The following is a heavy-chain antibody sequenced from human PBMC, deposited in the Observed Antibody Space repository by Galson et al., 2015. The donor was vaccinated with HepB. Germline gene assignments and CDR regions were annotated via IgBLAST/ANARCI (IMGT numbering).Heavy chain of an antibody. CDR1: GYTFTGYY. V-gene: IGHV1-2*06. J-gene: IGHJ6*03. CDR2: INPNSGGT. CDR3: ARVARVDYSRGYYYMDV. Sequence: SVKVSCKASGYTFTGYYMHWVRQAPGQGLEWMGRINPNSGGTNYAQKFQGRVTMTRDTSISTAYMELSRLRSDDTAVYYCARVARVDYSRGYYYMDVWGKGTTVTVSS. D-gene: IGHD4-11*01.